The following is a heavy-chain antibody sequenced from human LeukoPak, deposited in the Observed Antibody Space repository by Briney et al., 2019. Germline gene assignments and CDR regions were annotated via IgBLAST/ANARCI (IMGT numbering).Heavy chain of an antibody. CDR1: GFSFSGYE. Sequence: GGSLRLSCAASGFSFSGYEMNCVRQAPGKGLEWLSYISSSGSIIYYGDSVKGRFTISRDNAKNSLDLQMSGLRAEDTAVYYCVRVRGVHLDYWGQGTLVTVSS. CDR2: ISSSGSII. CDR3: VRVRGVHLDY. D-gene: IGHD3-10*01. J-gene: IGHJ4*02. V-gene: IGHV3-48*03.